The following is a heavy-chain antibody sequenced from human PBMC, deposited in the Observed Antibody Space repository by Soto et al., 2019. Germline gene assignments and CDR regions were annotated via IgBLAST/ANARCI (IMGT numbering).Heavy chain of an antibody. V-gene: IGHV1-3*01. D-gene: IGHD6-13*01. J-gene: IGHJ5*02. CDR3: VRRHVSATGIDWFDP. CDR2: INAANGDT. Sequence: QVQLVQSGTEVKKPGASVKVSCKASGYTFTSYGIHWVRQAPGQMLEWMGWINAANGDTKYSPKFQGSVTITRDTSASTAYRELSSLRSEDTAVYYCVRRHVSATGIDWFDPWGQGTLVTVSS. CDR1: GYTFTSYG.